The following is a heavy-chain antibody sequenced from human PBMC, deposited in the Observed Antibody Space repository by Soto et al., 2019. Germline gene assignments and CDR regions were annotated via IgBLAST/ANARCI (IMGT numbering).Heavy chain of an antibody. CDR2: INPNSGGT. Sequence: ASVKVSCKASGYTFTGYYMHWVRQAPGQGLEWMGWINPNSGGTNYAQKFQGWVTMTRDTSISTAYMELSRLRSDDTAVYYCAGVDYYDSSGYPGNYYGMDVWGQGTTVTVSS. J-gene: IGHJ6*02. CDR3: AGVDYYDSSGYPGNYYGMDV. D-gene: IGHD3-22*01. CDR1: GYTFTGYY. V-gene: IGHV1-2*04.